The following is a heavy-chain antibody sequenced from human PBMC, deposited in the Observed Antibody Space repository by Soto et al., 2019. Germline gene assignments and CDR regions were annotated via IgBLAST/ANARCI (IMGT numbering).Heavy chain of an antibody. D-gene: IGHD2-2*01. J-gene: IGHJ6*02. CDR3: ARNQEPASRWAPHYGMDV. CDR2: IYYSGST. Sequence: PSETLSLTCTVSGGSISSGDYYWSWIRQPPGKGLEWIGYIYYSGSTYYNPSLKSRVTISVDTSKNQFSLKLSSVTAADTAVYYCARNQEPASRWAPHYGMDVWGQGTTVTVSS. CDR1: GGSISSGDYY. V-gene: IGHV4-30-4*01.